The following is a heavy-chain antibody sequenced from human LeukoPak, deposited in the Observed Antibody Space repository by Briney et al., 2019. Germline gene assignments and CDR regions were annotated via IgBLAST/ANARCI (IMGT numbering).Heavy chain of an antibody. Sequence: PGGSLRLSCAASGFSFSSYGMHWVRQAPGKGLEWVAVISYDGNKEYYVDSVKGRFTISRDNSKNMLYLQMDSLRAEGTAVYHCARERATSTSTWSFDYWGQGTLVTVSS. J-gene: IGHJ4*02. CDR3: ARERATSTSTWSFDY. CDR2: ISYDGNKE. CDR1: GFSFSSYG. D-gene: IGHD2-2*01. V-gene: IGHV3-30*05.